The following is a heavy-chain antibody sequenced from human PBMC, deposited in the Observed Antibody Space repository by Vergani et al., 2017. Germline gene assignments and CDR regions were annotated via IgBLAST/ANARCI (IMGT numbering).Heavy chain of an antibody. J-gene: IGHJ4*02. CDR2: IYWNDDK. D-gene: IGHD3-3*01. V-gene: IGHV2-5*01. CDR3: ARSYYDFWSGSVDY. CDR1: GFSLSTSGVG. Sequence: QITLKESGPTLVKPTQTLTLTCTFSGFSLSTSGVGVGWIRQPPGKALEWLALIYWNDDKRYSPSLKSRLTITKDTSKNQVVLTMTNMDPVDTATYYCARSYYDFWSGSVDYWSQGTLVSVSS.